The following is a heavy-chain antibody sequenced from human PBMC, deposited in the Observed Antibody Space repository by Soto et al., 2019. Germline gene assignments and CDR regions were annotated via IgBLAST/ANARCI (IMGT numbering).Heavy chain of an antibody. V-gene: IGHV4-34*01. CDR1: GGSFSGYY. Sequence: SETLSLTCAVYGGSFSGYYWSWIRQPPGKGLEWIGEINHSGSTNYNPSLKSRVTISVDTSKNQFSLKLSSVTAAGTAVYYCASKSSLGLLYRSSSGWFDPWGQGTLVTLSS. CDR3: ASKSSLGLLYRSSSGWFDP. D-gene: IGHD6-6*01. CDR2: INHSGST. J-gene: IGHJ5*02.